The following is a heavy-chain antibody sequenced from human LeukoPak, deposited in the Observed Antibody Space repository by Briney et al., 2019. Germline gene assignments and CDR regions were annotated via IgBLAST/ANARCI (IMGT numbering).Heavy chain of an antibody. V-gene: IGHV3-23*01. J-gene: IGHJ6*02. CDR1: GFTFCSYV. CDR2: IRGGGDTT. D-gene: IGHD2/OR15-2a*01. Sequence: GGSLRLSCAYSGFTFCSYVMTWVSQAPGKGLEWVSAIRGGGDTTYYADSVKGRFTISRDNSENTVYLQMNSLRVEDTAVYYCAKGRIGRDYYFGMDVWGLGTTVAVSS. CDR3: AKGRIGRDYYFGMDV.